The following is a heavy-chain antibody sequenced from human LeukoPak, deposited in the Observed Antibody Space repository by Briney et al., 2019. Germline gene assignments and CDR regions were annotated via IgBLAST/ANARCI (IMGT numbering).Heavy chain of an antibody. V-gene: IGHV1-2*02. CDR3: AKEGEYGSGYFYVFDD. J-gene: IGHJ4*02. CDR1: GYTFTDYS. CDR2: INPNSGRT. D-gene: IGHD3-22*01. Sequence: ASVKVSCKTSGYTFTDYSIHWVRQAHGRGLEWMGWINPNSGRTNYPQKFEGRVTMTRDTSISTVYMDLRRLTSDDTAMYYCAKEGEYGSGYFYVFDDWGQGTLVTVSS.